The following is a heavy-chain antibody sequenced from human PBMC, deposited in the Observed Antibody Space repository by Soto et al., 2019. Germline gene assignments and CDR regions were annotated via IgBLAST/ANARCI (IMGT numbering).Heavy chain of an antibody. CDR3: TRVGDSSSWYRRQTLLSTAIH. V-gene: IGHV3-49*03. CDR2: IRSKAYGGTT. D-gene: IGHD6-13*01. J-gene: IGHJ4*02. Sequence: GGSLRLSCTASGFTFGDYAMSWFRQAPGKGLEWVGFIRSKAYGGTTEYAASVKGRFTISRDDSKSIAYLQMNSLKTEDTAVYYCTRVGDSSSWYRRQTLLSTAIHWGQGTLVTVSS. CDR1: GFTFGDYA.